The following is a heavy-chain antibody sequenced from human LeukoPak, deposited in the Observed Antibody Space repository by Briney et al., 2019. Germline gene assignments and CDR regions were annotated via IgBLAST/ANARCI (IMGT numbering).Heavy chain of an antibody. V-gene: IGHV4-59*12. CDR1: GGSISSYY. CDR3: ARAYYDSSGYYYEGSAFDI. D-gene: IGHD3-22*01. J-gene: IGHJ3*02. CDR2: IYYSGST. Sequence: KPSETLSLACTVSGGSISSYYWSWIRQPPGKGLEWIGYIYYSGSTNYNPSLKSRVTISVDTSKNQFSLKLSSVTAADTAVYYCARAYYDSSGYYYEGSAFDIWGQGTMVTVSS.